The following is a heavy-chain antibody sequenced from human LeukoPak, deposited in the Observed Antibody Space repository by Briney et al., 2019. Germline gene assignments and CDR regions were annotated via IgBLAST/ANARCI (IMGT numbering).Heavy chain of an antibody. Sequence: GGSLRLSCAASGFTFSNYWMHWVRQAPGKGLVWVSRINPAGNYGNYADSVKGRFTISRDNAKNTVHLQMNSLRAEDTALFYCVRDWDHYDFDSWGQGTLVTVSS. CDR1: GFTFSNYW. CDR3: VRDWDHYDFDS. V-gene: IGHV3-74*01. D-gene: IGHD3-3*01. CDR2: INPAGNYG. J-gene: IGHJ5*01.